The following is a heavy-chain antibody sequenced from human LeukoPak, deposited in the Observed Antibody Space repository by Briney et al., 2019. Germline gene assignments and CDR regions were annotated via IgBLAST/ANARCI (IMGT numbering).Heavy chain of an antibody. J-gene: IGHJ4*02. V-gene: IGHV3-9*01. D-gene: IGHD3-3*01. CDR1: GFTFDDYA. CDR3: AKDRGITIFGAARLYFDY. Sequence: PGRSLRLSCAASGFTFDDYAMHWVRQAPGKGLEWVSGISWNSGSIGYADSVKGRFTIPRDNAKNSLYLQMNSLRAEDTALYYCAKDRGITIFGAARLYFDYWGQGTLVTVSS. CDR2: ISWNSGSI.